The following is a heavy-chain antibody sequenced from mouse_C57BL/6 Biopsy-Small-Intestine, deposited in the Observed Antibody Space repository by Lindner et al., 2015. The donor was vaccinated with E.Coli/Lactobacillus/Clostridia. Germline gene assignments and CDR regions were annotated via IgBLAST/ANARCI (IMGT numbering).Heavy chain of an antibody. V-gene: IGHV1-4*01. Sequence: VQLQESGAELARPGASVKMSCKASGYTFTCYTMHWVKQRPGQGPEWIGYINPSSGYTKYNQKFKDKATLTADKSSSTAYMQLSSLTSEDSAVYYCARRYDYAMDYWGQGTSVTVSS. CDR3: ARRYDYAMDY. CDR1: GYTFTCYT. J-gene: IGHJ4*01. CDR2: INPSSGYT.